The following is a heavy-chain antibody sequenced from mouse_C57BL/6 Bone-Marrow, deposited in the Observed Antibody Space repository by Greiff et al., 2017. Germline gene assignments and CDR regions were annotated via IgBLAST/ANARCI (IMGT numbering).Heavy chain of an antibody. V-gene: IGHV1-7*01. Sequence: QVQLQQPGAELVKPGASVKLSCKASGYTFTSYWMHLVKQRPGQGLEWIGYINPCCGYTKYNQKFKDKATLTVDKYSSTAYMQRSSLTYDDSAVYYCAYYDGNTYCAMDYWGKGTTVTVSS. CDR1: GYTFTSYW. CDR2: INPCCGYT. J-gene: IGHJ4*01. CDR3: AYYDGNTYCAMDY. D-gene: IGHD2-4*01.